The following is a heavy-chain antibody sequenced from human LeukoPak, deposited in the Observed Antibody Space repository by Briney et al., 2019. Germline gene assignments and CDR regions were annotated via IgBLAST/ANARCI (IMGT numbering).Heavy chain of an antibody. CDR1: GFTFSNYG. CDR3: ARDRGEQQLDY. CDR2: IRYDGGKT. J-gene: IGHJ4*02. V-gene: IGHV3-30*02. D-gene: IGHD6-13*01. Sequence: GGSLRLSCAASGFTFSNYGMNWVRQAPGKGLEWVTFIRYDGGKTYYADSVKGRFTISRDNSRNTLYLQMNSLRPGDTAVYYCARDRGEQQLDYWGQGTLVTVSS.